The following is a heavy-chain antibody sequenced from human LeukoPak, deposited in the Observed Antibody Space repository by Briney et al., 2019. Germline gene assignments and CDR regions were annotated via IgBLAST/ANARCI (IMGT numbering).Heavy chain of an antibody. J-gene: IGHJ3*02. D-gene: IGHD3-10*01. CDR3: ARDRGPPHAFDI. CDR2: IYSGGST. V-gene: IGHV3-53*01. CDR1: GFTVSSNY. Sequence: GGSLRLSCAASGFTVSSNYMSWVRQAPGKGLEWVSVIYSGGSTYYAGSVKGRFTISRDNSKNTLYLQMNSLRAEDTAVYYCARDRGPPHAFDIWGQGTMVTVSS.